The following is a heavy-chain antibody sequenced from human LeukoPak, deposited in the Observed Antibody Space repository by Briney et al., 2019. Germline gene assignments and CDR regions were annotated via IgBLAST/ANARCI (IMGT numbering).Heavy chain of an antibody. Sequence: SETLSLTCTVSGGSISSGNYYWSWIRQPAGKGLEWIGRIWADGAPTYRPSLKSRVTISVDTSKNQFSLRLSSVTAADTAVYYCVREILYCSGGSCYRGPFDNWGQGTLVTVSS. CDR1: GGSISSGNYY. J-gene: IGHJ4*02. D-gene: IGHD2-15*01. CDR2: IWADGAP. CDR3: VREILYCSGGSCYRGPFDN. V-gene: IGHV4-61*02.